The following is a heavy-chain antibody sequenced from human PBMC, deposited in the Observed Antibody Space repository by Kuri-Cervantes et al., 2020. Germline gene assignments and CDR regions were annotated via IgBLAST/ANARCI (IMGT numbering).Heavy chain of an antibody. D-gene: IGHD2-15*01. CDR1: GFTFSGSA. CDR2: ISHDGDKR. J-gene: IGHJ4*01. V-gene: IGHV3-30*10. Sequence: GGSLRLSCAASGFTFSGSAMHWVRRSPEEGLEWVAMISHDGDKRDYTASAKGRFTISRDNSKNMLFLEMNYLGPGDTALYYCARDIEALGYFDSWGHGTLVTVSS. CDR3: ARDIEALGYFDS.